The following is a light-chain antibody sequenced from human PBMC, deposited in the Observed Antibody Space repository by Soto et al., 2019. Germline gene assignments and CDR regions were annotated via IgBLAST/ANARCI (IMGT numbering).Light chain of an antibody. CDR1: SRHIGSYNF. J-gene: IGLJ3*02. CDR2: EDH. CDR3: CSYAGQTVL. V-gene: IGLV2-23*01. Sequence: QSALTQPASVSGSPGQSITISCTVTSRHIGSYNFVSWYQQHPGKAPKLMIYEDHKRLSGVSHRFSGSKSGNTASLTVSGLQAEDEADYYCCSYAGQTVLFAGGTMVTVL.